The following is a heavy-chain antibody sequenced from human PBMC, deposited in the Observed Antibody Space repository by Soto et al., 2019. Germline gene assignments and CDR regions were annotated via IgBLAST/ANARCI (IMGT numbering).Heavy chain of an antibody. CDR2: IWYDGSNK. CDR1: GFTFSSYG. V-gene: IGHV3-33*01. CDR3: ARDRSITIFGVVVSSGMDV. J-gene: IGHJ6*02. Sequence: PGGSLRLSCAASGFTFSSYGMHWVRQAPGKGLEWVAVIWYDGSNKYYADSVKGRFTISRDNSKNTLYLQMNSLRAEDTAVYYCARDRSITIFGVVVSSGMDVWGQGTTVTVSS. D-gene: IGHD3-3*01.